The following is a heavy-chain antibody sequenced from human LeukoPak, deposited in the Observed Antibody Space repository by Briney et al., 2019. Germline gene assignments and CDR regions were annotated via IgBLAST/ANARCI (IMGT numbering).Heavy chain of an antibody. Sequence: ASVKVSCKASGYTFTDYFMNWVRQAPGQGLEWMGWINPKSGGTVYAQKFQGRVTMTRDTSISTAYMELSRLRSDDTAVYYCARVGRAGYFDYWGQGTLVTVSS. CDR3: ARVGRAGYFDY. CDR2: INPKSGGT. V-gene: IGHV1-2*02. CDR1: GYTFTDYF. J-gene: IGHJ4*02.